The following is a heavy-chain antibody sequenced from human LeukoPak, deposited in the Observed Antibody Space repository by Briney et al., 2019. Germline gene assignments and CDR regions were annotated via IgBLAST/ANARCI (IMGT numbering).Heavy chain of an antibody. Sequence: GGSLRLSCEASGFTFSNYWMHWVRQPPGKGLMWVSQISTDGSQTFYADSVKGRFTISRDNAKNTLFLQMVSLRPEDTAVYYCVRSLRSADFWGQGTLVTVSS. CDR3: VRSLRSADF. J-gene: IGHJ4*02. V-gene: IGHV3-74*01. CDR1: GFTFSNYW. CDR2: ISTDGSQT.